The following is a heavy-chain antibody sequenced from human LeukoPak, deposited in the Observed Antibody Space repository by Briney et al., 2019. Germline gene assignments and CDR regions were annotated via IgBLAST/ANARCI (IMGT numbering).Heavy chain of an antibody. CDR3: VKEHVDRAFTRSFEI. CDR1: GFTFSTNP. Sequence: GGSLRLSCAASGFTFSTNPMSWARQAPGKGLEWVSAISPDNTYYADSVKGRLTISRDDSKNTVYLQMNSPRAEDTARYYCVKEHVDRAFTRSFEIWGQGTVVTVSS. V-gene: IGHV3-23*01. D-gene: IGHD3-10*01. CDR2: ISPDNT. J-gene: IGHJ3*02.